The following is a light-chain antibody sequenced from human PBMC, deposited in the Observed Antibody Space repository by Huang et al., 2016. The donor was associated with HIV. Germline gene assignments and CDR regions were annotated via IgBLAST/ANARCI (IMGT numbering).Light chain of an antibody. V-gene: IGKV1-33*01. CDR2: GAS. J-gene: IGKJ2*03. Sequence: DIQMTQYPSSLSASVGDRVTITCQASQDISKHVNWFQQKPGKAPKLLIYGASNLKTGVPPRFSGSASEADFTFTISGLQPEDTATYYCQQYDSLSYSFGQGTKLEIK. CDR3: QQYDSLSYS. CDR1: QDISKH.